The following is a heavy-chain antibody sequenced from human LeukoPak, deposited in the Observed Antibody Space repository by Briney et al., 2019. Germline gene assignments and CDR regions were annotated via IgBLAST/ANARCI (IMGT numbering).Heavy chain of an antibody. CDR1: GFTFNNYA. Sequence: GGSLRLSCEASGFTFNNYAMSWVRQAPGKGLEWVAVISYDGSNKYYADSVKGRFTISRDNSKNTLYLQMNSLRAEDTAVYYCARESVVTAIYYYMDVWGKGTTVTVSS. CDR3: ARESVVTAIYYYMDV. J-gene: IGHJ6*03. CDR2: ISYDGSNK. V-gene: IGHV3-30*04. D-gene: IGHD2-21*02.